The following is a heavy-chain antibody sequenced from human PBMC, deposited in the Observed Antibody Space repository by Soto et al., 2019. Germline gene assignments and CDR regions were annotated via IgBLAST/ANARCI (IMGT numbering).Heavy chain of an antibody. CDR2: VDPSDSYT. V-gene: IGHV5-10-1*01. Sequence: GESLKISCKCSGYSFSTYWINWVRQMPGKGLEWMGRVDPSDSYTNYSPSFQGHIAISTDKATTAYLEWTSLKASDTAIYYCARQARNRFWTPFDPWGQGTLVTVSS. J-gene: IGHJ5*02. CDR1: GYSFSTYW. CDR3: ARQARNRFWTPFDP. D-gene: IGHD3-3*01.